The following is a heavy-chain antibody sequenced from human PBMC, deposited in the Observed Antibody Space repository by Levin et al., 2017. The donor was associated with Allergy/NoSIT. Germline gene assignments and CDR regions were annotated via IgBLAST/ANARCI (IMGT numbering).Heavy chain of an antibody. CDR3: ARGYWNPGAKYFQH. V-gene: IGHV4-34*01. J-gene: IGHJ1*01. CDR1: GGSFSGYY. D-gene: IGHD1-1*01. CDR2: INHSGST. Sequence: PSETLSLTCAVYGGSFSGYYWSWIRQPPGKGLEWIGEINHSGSTNYNPSLKSRVTISVDTSKNQFSLKLSSVTAADTAVYYCARGYWNPGAKYFQHWGQGTLVTVSS.